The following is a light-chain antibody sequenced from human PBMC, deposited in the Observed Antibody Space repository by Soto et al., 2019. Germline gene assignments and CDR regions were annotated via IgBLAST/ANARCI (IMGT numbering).Light chain of an antibody. CDR1: QDISNW. J-gene: IGKJ4*01. V-gene: IGKV1-12*01. CDR2: DAS. CDR3: QQTNSFSRT. Sequence: DIEMTQSRSSVSAWVGDRFTITCGASQDISNWLGWYQQKPGEAPKLLIYDASTLESGVPSRFSGSGSGTDFTLTISSLQPEDFATYYCQQTNSFSRTFGGGTKVDI.